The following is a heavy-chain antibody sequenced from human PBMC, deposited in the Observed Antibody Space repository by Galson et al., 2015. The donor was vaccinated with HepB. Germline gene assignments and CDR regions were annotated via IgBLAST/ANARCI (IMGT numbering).Heavy chain of an antibody. J-gene: IGHJ5*02. CDR3: TTDLLSAGGSGSYYNPALNWFDP. D-gene: IGHD3-10*01. CDR2: IKSKTDGGTT. CDR1: GFTFSNAW. Sequence: SLRLSCAASGFTFSNAWMSWVRQAPGKGLEWVGRIKSKTDGGTTDYAAPVKGRFTISRDDSKNTLYLQMNSLETEDTAVYYCTTDLLSAGGSGSYYNPALNWFDPWGQGTLVTVSS. V-gene: IGHV3-15*01.